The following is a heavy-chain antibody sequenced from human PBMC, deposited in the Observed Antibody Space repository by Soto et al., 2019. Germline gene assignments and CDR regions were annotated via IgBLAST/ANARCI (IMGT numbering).Heavy chain of an antibody. CDR1: GGSISSYY. CDR3: AASLPNYYYGMDV. Sequence: SETLSLTCTVSGGSISSYYWSWIRQPPGKGLEWIGYIYYSGSTNYNPSLKSRVTISVDTSKNQFSLKLSSVTAADTAVYYCAASLPNYYYGMDVWGQGTTVTVSS. V-gene: IGHV4-59*08. J-gene: IGHJ6*02. CDR2: IYYSGST.